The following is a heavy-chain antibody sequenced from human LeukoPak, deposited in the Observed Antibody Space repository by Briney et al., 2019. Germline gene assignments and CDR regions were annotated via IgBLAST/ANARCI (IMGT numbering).Heavy chain of an antibody. CDR3: AKDARC. D-gene: IGHD4-17*01. J-gene: IGHJ4*02. V-gene: IGHV3-23*01. Sequence: VGSLRLSCAASLFTFSSYAVSWVREAPGKGRERVSPVSDSGGSTYYAGSVRGRVTLSRDNAKNTLYLQMNRLSAEETALYYCAKDARCGGQGTLVTVPS. CDR1: LFTFSSYA. CDR2: VSDSGGST.